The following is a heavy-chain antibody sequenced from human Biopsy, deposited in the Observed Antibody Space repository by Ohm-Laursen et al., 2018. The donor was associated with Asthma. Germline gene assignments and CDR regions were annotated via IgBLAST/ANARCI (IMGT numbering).Heavy chain of an antibody. CDR1: GGSIRNSNYY. Sequence: SETLSLTCCVSGGSIRNSNYYWGWIRQPPGKGLEWIGSLHYSGSPLYTYYNPSLESRATISLDASQNQFSLRLTYVTAADTAVYYCARHDHRWDTYADFWGQGTLVTVSS. J-gene: IGHJ4*02. CDR3: ARHDHRWDTYADF. CDR2: LHYSGSPLYT. V-gene: IGHV4-39*01. D-gene: IGHD2-2*01.